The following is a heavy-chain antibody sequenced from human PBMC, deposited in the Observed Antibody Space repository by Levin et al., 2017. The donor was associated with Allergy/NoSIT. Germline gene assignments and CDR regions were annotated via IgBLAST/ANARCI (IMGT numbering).Heavy chain of an antibody. D-gene: IGHD6-19*01. CDR2: ISYDGSNK. V-gene: IGHV3-30*18. Sequence: PGGSLRLSCAASGFTFSSYGMHWVRQAPGKGLEWVAVISYDGSNKYYADSVKGRFTISRDNSKNTLYLQMNSLKPEDTAVYYCAKDQVSGWVFDYWGQGTLVTVSS. CDR1: GFTFSSYG. CDR3: AKDQVSGWVFDY. J-gene: IGHJ4*02.